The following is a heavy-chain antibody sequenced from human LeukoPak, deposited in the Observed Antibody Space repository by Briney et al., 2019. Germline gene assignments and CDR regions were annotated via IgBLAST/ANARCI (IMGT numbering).Heavy chain of an antibody. J-gene: IGHJ4*02. Sequence: QPGGSLRLSCAASGFTFGSYAMSWVRQAPGKGLEWVSAISGSGGSTYYADSVKGRSTISRDNSKNTLYLQMNSLRAEDTAVYYCAKDYFGYSYGYRFDYWGQGTLVTVSS. V-gene: IGHV3-23*01. CDR1: GFTFGSYA. CDR3: AKDYFGYSYGYRFDY. CDR2: ISGSGGST. D-gene: IGHD5-18*01.